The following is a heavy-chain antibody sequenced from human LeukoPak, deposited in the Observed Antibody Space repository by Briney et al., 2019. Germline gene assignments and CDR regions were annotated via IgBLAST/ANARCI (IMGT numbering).Heavy chain of an antibody. J-gene: IGHJ4*02. CDR3: ARDQGYSGYDWSFDY. CDR2: ISSSDSTI. CDR1: GFTFSSYE. V-gene: IGHV3-48*03. Sequence: GGSLRLSCAASGFTFSSYEMNWVRQAPGKGLEWVSYISSSDSTIYYADSVKGRFTISRDNAKKSLYPQMNSLRAEDTAVYYCARDQGYSGYDWSFDYWGQGTLVTVSS. D-gene: IGHD5-12*01.